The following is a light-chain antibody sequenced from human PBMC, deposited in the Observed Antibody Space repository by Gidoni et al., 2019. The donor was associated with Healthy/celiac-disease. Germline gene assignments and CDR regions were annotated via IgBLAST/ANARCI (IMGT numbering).Light chain of an antibody. CDR3: QQDNNLPPWT. V-gene: IGKV3-15*01. Sequence: IVMPQSPATLSVSPGERATLSCRARQSVSSPLAWFQQKPGQAPRRLIYGAATRATGIPARFSGSGSGTEVTLTISSLQSEDFAVYYCQQDNNLPPWTFGQXTKVEIK. J-gene: IGKJ1*01. CDR2: GAA. CDR1: QSVSSP.